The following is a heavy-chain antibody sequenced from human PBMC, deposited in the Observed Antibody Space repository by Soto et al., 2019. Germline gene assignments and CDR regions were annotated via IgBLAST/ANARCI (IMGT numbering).Heavy chain of an antibody. Sequence: GESLKISCKGSGYSFTSYWIGWVRQMPGKGLEWMGIIYPGDSDTRYSPSFQGQVTISADKSISTAYLQWSSLKASDTAMYYFARPVAAAGKSYYYYGMDVWGQGTTVTVSS. V-gene: IGHV5-51*01. D-gene: IGHD6-13*01. CDR2: IYPGDSDT. CDR1: GYSFTSYW. J-gene: IGHJ6*02. CDR3: ARPVAAAGKSYYYYGMDV.